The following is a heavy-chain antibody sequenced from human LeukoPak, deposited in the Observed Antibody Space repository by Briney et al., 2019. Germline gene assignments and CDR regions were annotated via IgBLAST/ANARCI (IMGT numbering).Heavy chain of an antibody. CDR3: ARDSPSARGAGSYDY. J-gene: IGHJ4*02. Sequence: GGSLRLSCAASGFTFSSYAMHWVRQAPGKGLEWVAVISYDGSNKYYADSVKGRFTISRDNSKNTLYLQMNSLRAEDTAVYYCARDSPSARGAGSYDYWGQGTLVTVSS. CDR2: ISYDGSNK. D-gene: IGHD6-19*01. CDR1: GFTFSSYA. V-gene: IGHV3-30-3*01.